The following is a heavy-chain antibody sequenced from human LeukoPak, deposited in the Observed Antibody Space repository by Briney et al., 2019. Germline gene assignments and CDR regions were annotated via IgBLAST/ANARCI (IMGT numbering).Heavy chain of an antibody. CDR2: ISGSGGST. J-gene: IGHJ4*02. V-gene: IGHV3-23*01. D-gene: IGHD6-13*01. CDR3: AKDEAAAGGYYFDY. CDR1: GFTFSSYW. Sequence: GGSLRLSCAASGFTFSSYWMSWVRQAPGKGLEWVSAISGSGGSTYYADSVKGRFTISRDNSKNTLYLQMNSLRAEDTAVYYCAKDEAAAGGYYFDYWGQGTLVTVSS.